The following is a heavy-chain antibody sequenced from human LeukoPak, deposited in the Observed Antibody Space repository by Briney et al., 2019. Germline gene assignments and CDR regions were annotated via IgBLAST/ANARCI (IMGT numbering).Heavy chain of an antibody. Sequence: PSETLSLTCTVSGGSISSSSYYWGWIRQPPGKGLEWIGSIYYSGSTYYNPSLKSRVTISVDTSKNQFSLKLSSVTAADTAVHYCAIQTYYYDSSGYYRQDYWGQGTLVTVSS. V-gene: IGHV4-39*01. CDR2: IYYSGST. D-gene: IGHD3-22*01. CDR1: GGSISSSSYY. J-gene: IGHJ4*02. CDR3: AIQTYYYDSSGYYRQDY.